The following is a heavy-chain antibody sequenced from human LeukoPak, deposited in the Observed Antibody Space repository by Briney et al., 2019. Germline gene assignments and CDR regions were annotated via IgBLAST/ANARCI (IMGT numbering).Heavy chain of an antibody. D-gene: IGHD3-10*01. CDR3: ARGGTTYFSGSGTHP. CDR1: GGSFSGFF. CDR2: INHRGTT. J-gene: IGHJ5*02. Sequence: PSETLSLTCGVSGGSFSGFFWTWIRQSPGRGLEWIGEINHRGTTYYNPSLESRLAISLDTSRNQFFLNLTSVTAADTAVYFCARGGTTYFSGSGTHPWGQGTLVTVSS. V-gene: IGHV4-34*01.